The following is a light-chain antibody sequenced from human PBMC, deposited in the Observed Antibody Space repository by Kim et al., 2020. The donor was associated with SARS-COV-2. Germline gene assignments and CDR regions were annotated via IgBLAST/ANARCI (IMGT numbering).Light chain of an antibody. V-gene: IGKV1-5*01. CDR2: DAS. Sequence: DIQMTQSPSTLSASIGDRVAITCRASQSVSSYLARYQQKPGKAPKLLIYDASSLESGVPPRFSGSGSGTELTLTISSLQPGDFATYYCQKYISYPCTFGQGTKLAI. J-gene: IGKJ2*02. CDR1: QSVSSY. CDR3: QKYISYPCT.